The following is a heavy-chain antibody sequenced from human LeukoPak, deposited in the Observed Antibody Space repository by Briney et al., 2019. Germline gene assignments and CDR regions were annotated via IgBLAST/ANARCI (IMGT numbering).Heavy chain of an antibody. CDR2: IKQDGSEK. V-gene: IGHV3-7*01. CDR1: GFTFSSYW. J-gene: IGHJ4*02. D-gene: IGHD6-13*01. Sequence: GGSLRLSCAASGFTFSSYWMSWVRQAPGKGLEWVANIKQDGSEKYYVDSVKGRFTISRDNAKNSLYLQMNSLRVEDTAVYYCARDGVAPGIYFDHWGQGALVTVSS. CDR3: ARDGVAPGIYFDH.